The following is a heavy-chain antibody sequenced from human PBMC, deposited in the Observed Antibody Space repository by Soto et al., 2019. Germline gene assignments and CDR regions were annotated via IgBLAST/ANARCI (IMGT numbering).Heavy chain of an antibody. CDR1: GFTFSSYS. CDR2: ISSSSSTI. CDR3: ARDFGYYGSGSYWDYYYGMDV. Sequence: GGSLRLSCAASGFTFSSYSMNWVRQAPGKGLEWVSYISSSSSTIYYADSVKGRFTISRDNAKNSLYLQMNSLRDEDTAVHYCARDFGYYGSGSYWDYYYGMDVWGQGTTVTVSS. D-gene: IGHD3-10*01. V-gene: IGHV3-48*02. J-gene: IGHJ6*02.